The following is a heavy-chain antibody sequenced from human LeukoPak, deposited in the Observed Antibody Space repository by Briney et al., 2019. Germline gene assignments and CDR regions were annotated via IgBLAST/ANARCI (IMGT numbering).Heavy chain of an antibody. Sequence: ASVKVSCKASGYTFTSYDINWVRQAPGQGLEWMGWLNPNSGNRGYAQKFQGRVTMTRDTSVSTAYMELNNLRSEDTAIYYCARDNYPSGLDVWGQGTTVTVS. CDR2: LNPNSGNR. V-gene: IGHV1-8*02. D-gene: IGHD3-10*01. CDR3: ARDNYPSGLDV. J-gene: IGHJ6*02. CDR1: GYTFTSYD.